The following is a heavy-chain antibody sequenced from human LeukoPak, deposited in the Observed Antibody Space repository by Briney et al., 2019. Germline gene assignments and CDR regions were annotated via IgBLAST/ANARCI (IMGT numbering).Heavy chain of an antibody. J-gene: IGHJ4*02. D-gene: IGHD3-16*02. CDR2: IKQDGSEK. Sequence: GGSLRLSCAASGFTFSTYWMSWVRHAPGKGLEWVANIKQDGSEKYYVDSVKGRFTISRDNAKKSLYLQMNSLRDEDTTVYYCARDFFAFGGVIALLDYWGQGTLVTVSS. CDR3: ARDFFAFGGVIALLDY. CDR1: GFTFSTYW. V-gene: IGHV3-7*01.